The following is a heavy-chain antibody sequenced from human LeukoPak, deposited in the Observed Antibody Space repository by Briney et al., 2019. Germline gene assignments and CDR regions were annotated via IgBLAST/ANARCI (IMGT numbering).Heavy chain of an antibody. D-gene: IGHD2-2*03. V-gene: IGHV1-2*02. CDR2: INPNSGGT. CDR3: ARDRHLDIVVVPAAPDY. CDR1: GYTFTGYY. Sequence: ASVKVSCKASGYTFTGYYMHWVRQAPGQGLEWMGWINPNSGGTNYAQKFQGRVTMTRDTSISTAYMELSTLRSDDTAVYYCARDRHLDIVVVPAAPDYWGQGTLVTVSS. J-gene: IGHJ4*02.